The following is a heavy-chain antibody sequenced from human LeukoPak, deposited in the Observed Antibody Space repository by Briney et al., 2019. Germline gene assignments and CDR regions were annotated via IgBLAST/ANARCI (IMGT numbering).Heavy chain of an antibody. CDR1: GFTFSSYW. Sequence: PGGSLRLSRAASGFTFSSYWMSWVRQAPGKGLEWVANIKQDGSEKYYVDSVKGRFTISRDNAKNSLYLQMNSLRAEDTAVYYCARDLVWHEDLGYYYYYGMDVWGQGTTVTVSS. V-gene: IGHV3-7*03. D-gene: IGHD5/OR15-5a*01. CDR2: IKQDGSEK. J-gene: IGHJ6*02. CDR3: ARDLVWHEDLGYYYYYGMDV.